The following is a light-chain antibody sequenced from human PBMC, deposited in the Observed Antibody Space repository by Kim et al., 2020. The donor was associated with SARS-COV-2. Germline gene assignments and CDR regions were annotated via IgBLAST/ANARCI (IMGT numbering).Light chain of an antibody. CDR2: QDT. V-gene: IGLV3-1*01. J-gene: IGLJ2*01. CDR3: QAWDSSTVV. Sequence: SYELTQPPSVSVSPGQTASITCSGDELGNKYACWYQQKPGQSPVLVIYQDTKRPSGIPGRFSGSNSGNTATLTISGTQAMDEGDYYCQAWDSSTVVFGGGTKLTVL. CDR1: ELGNKY.